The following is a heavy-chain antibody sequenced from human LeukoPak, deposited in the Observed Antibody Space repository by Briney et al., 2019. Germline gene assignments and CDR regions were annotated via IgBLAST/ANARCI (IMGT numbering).Heavy chain of an antibody. J-gene: IGHJ6*02. CDR2: MNPNSGNT. V-gene: IGHV1-8*01. Sequence: ASVTVSCKASGYTFTSYDINWVRQATGQGLEWMGWMNPNSGNTGYAQKFQGRVTMTRNTSISTAYMELSSLRSEDTAVYYCAREQSSYDFWSGFYYYYGMDVWGQGTTVTVSS. D-gene: IGHD3-3*01. CDR1: GYTFTSYD. CDR3: AREQSSYDFWSGFYYYYGMDV.